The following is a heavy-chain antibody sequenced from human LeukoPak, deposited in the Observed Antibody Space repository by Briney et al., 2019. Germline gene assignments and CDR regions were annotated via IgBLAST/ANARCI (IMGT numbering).Heavy chain of an antibody. Sequence: GTLSLTCGVSGGSISGTNWWSWVRQPPGQGLEWIGEISLRGLTNYNPSLRSRLTMSLDESKNQVSLNLTSVTAADTAVYYCSRESGPFSPFGFWGQGTLVSVHS. V-gene: IGHV4-4*02. J-gene: IGHJ4*02. CDR1: GGSISGTNW. CDR3: SRESGPFSPFGF. CDR2: ISLRGLT. D-gene: IGHD1-26*01.